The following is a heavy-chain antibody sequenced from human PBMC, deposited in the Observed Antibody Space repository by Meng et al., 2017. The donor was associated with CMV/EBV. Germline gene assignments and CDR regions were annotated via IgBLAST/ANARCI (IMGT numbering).Heavy chain of an antibody. CDR2: IYYSGST. Sequence: GSLRLSCTVSGGSVSSGSYYWSWIRQPPGKGLEWIGYIYYSGSTNYNPSLKSRVTISVDTSKNQFSLKLSSVTAADTAVYYCARGRYYDFWSGSDGMDVWGQGTTVTVSS. V-gene: IGHV4-61*01. CDR1: GGSVSSGSYY. CDR3: ARGRYYDFWSGSDGMDV. D-gene: IGHD3-3*01. J-gene: IGHJ6*02.